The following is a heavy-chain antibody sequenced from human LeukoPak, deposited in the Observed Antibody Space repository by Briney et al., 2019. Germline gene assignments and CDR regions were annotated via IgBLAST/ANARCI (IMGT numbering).Heavy chain of an antibody. CDR1: GASLSSYF. V-gene: IGHV4-59*01. J-gene: IGHJ4*02. Sequence: SETLSLTCTVSGASLSSYFWSWIRQPPGKGLEWIGYIYYDGYPNYSPSLRSRITISVEKSKSQFSLNLRSVTAADTALYFCAGTELGYCTVTGCPLESWGQGTLVTVSS. CDR3: AGTELGYCTVTGCPLES. CDR2: IYYDGYP. D-gene: IGHD2-8*02.